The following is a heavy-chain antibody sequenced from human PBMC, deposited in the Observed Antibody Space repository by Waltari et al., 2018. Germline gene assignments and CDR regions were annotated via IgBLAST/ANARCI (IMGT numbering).Heavy chain of an antibody. CDR2: ISGSDDS. J-gene: IGHJ4*02. CDR1: GFTFSNSA. V-gene: IGHV3-23*04. Sequence: EVQLVESGGGLVQPGGSLRLSCAASGFTFSNSAMNWVRRAPGKGLEWGSAISGSDDSYYADSVRGRFTISRDNSKNTLFLQMNSLRAEDTAVYYCASRYGWPSNDYWGQGTLVTVSS. D-gene: IGHD5-18*01. CDR3: ASRYGWPSNDY.